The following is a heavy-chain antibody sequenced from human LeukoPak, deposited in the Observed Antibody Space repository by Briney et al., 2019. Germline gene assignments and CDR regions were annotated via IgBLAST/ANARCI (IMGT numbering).Heavy chain of an antibody. CDR1: GFTFSSYA. CDR3: TRHQDYADYGEGNY. D-gene: IGHD4-17*01. Sequence: GGSLRLSCAASGFTFSSYAMSWVRQAPGKGLEWVSAISGSGGSTYYADSVKGRFTISRDNSKNTLYLQMNSLRAEDTAVYYCTRHQDYADYGEGNYWGQGTLVTVSS. V-gene: IGHV3-23*01. CDR2: ISGSGGST. J-gene: IGHJ4*02.